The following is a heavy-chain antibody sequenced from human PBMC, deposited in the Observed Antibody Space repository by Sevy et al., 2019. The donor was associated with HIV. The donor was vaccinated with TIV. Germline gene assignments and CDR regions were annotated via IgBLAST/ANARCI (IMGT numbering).Heavy chain of an antibody. CDR2: ISSSSSYI. J-gene: IGHJ6*02. V-gene: IGHV3-21*01. CDR1: GLTFSSYS. D-gene: IGHD3-10*01. Sequence: GGSLRLSCVASGLTFSSYSMKWVRQAPGKGLEWVSSISSSSSYIYYADSVKGRFTISRDNAKKSLYLQVNSLRAEDTAVYYCARDRDGSGSSGGYGMDVWGQGPTVTVSS. CDR3: ARDRDGSGSSGGYGMDV.